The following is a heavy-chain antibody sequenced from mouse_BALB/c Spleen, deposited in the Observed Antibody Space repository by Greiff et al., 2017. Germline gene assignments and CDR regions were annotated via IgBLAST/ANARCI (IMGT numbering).Heavy chain of an antibody. J-gene: IGHJ4*01. CDR3: AREGQGYAMDY. D-gene: IGHD3-3*01. V-gene: IGHV5-4*02. Sequence: DVQLQESGGGLVKPGGSLKLSCAASGFTFSDYYMYWVRQTPEKRLEWVATISDGGSYTYYPDSVKGRFTISRDNAKNNLYLQMSSLKSEDTAMYYCAREGQGYAMDYWGQGTSVTVSS. CDR1: GFTFSDYY. CDR2: ISDGGSYT.